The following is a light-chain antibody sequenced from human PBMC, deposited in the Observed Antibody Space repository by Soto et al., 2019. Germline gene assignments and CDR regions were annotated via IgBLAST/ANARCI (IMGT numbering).Light chain of an antibody. J-gene: IGKJ4*01. CDR3: QQLNSYPPT. CDR2: AAS. Sequence: IQLTQSPSSLSASVGDRVTITCRASQGISSYLAWYQQKPGKAPKLLIYAASTLQSGVPSRFSGSGSGTDFTLTISSLQPEYFATYYCQQLNSYPPTFGGGTKVDIK. CDR1: QGISSY. V-gene: IGKV1-9*01.